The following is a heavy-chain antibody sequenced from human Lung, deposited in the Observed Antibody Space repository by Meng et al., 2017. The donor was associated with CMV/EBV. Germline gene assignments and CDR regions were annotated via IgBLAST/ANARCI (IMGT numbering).Heavy chain of an antibody. CDR3: ARPNVHYDFWSGCDY. CDR1: GFTFSSYA. J-gene: IGHJ4*02. CDR2: ISYDGSNK. D-gene: IGHD3-3*01. V-gene: IGHV3-30*04. Sequence: SCAASGFTFSSYAMHWVRQAPGKGLEWVAVISYDGSNKYYADSMKGRFTISRDNSKNTLYLQMNSLRAEDTAVYYCARPNVHYDFWSGCDYWGQGXLVTVSS.